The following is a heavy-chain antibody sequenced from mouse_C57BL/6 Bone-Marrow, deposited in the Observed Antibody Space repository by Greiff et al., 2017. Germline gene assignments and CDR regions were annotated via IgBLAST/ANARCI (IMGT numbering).Heavy chain of an antibody. CDR2: ISSGGDYI. V-gene: IGHV5-9-1*02. Sequence: EVKLVESGEGLVKPGGSLKLSCAASGFTFSSYAMSWVRQTPETRLEWVAYISSGGDYIYYADTVKGRFTISRDNARNTLYLQMSSLKSEDTAMYYCTRAPEGYDKVSRDYWGQGTSVTVSS. J-gene: IGHJ4*01. CDR3: TRAPEGYDKVSRDY. D-gene: IGHD2-2*01. CDR1: GFTFSSYA.